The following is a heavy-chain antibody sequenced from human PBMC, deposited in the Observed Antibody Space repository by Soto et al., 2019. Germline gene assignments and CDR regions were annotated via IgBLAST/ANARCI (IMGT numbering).Heavy chain of an antibody. V-gene: IGHV1-18*01. Sequence: ASVKVSCKASGYTFTSYGISWVRQAPGQGLEWMGWISAYNGNTNYAQKLQGRVTMTTDTSTSTAYMELRSLRSDDTAVYYCARAGSSGFSSPYNFDYWGQGTLVTVSS. D-gene: IGHD3-22*01. CDR2: ISAYNGNT. J-gene: IGHJ4*02. CDR3: ARAGSSGFSSPYNFDY. CDR1: GYTFTSYG.